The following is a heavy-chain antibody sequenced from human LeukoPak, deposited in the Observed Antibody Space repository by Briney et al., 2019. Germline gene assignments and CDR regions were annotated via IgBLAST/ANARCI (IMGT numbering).Heavy chain of an antibody. CDR1: GGSFSGYY. CDR3: ARSLGGYYDLRDDAFDI. J-gene: IGHJ3*02. CDR2: INHSGST. D-gene: IGHD3-3*01. Sequence: PSETLSLTCAVYGGSFSGYYWSWIRQPPGKGLEWIGEINHSGSTYYNPSLKSRVTISVDTSKNQFSLKLSSVTAADTAVYYCARSLGGYYDLRDDAFDIWGQGTMVTVSS. V-gene: IGHV4-34*01.